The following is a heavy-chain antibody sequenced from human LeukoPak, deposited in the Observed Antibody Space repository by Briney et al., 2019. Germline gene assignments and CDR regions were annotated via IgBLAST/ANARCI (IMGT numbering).Heavy chain of an antibody. J-gene: IGHJ4*02. CDR3: AKDKYSSSSGGLDY. CDR1: GFTFSSYG. CDR2: IRYDGSNK. V-gene: IGHV3-30*02. Sequence: GGSLRLSCAASGFTFSSYGMHWVRQAPGKGLEWVAFIRYDGSNKYYADSVKGRFTISRDNSKNTLYLQMNSLRAEDTAVYHCAKDKYSSSSGGLDYWGQGTLVTVSS. D-gene: IGHD6-6*01.